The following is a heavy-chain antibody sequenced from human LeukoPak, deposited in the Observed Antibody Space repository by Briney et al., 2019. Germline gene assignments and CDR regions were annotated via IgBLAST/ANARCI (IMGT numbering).Heavy chain of an antibody. CDR1: GFTFSSYA. Sequence: PGRSLTLSCAASGFTFSSYAMHWVRQAPGKGLEYVSTISSNGGTTYYADSVKGRFTISRDNSKNTLYLQMSSLRAEDTAVYYCVKGHDSSGYYLSYFDYWGQGALVTVSS. CDR3: VKGHDSSGYYLSYFDY. CDR2: ISSNGGTT. V-gene: IGHV3-64D*09. J-gene: IGHJ4*02. D-gene: IGHD3-22*01.